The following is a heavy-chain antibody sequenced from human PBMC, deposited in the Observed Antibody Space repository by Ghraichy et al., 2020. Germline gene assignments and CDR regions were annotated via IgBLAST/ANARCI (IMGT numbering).Heavy chain of an antibody. CDR1: GYSFASNW. V-gene: IGHV5-51*01. CDR3: ATMRGYYYGLDV. Sequence: GESLNISCKASGYSFASNWVGWVRQMRGEDLQWMGIIYPDNFETRYSPSFQGQVTISADRSINTAYLQWSSLKTSDTAIYYCATMRGYYYGLDVWGQGTTVTVS. CDR2: IYPDNFET. J-gene: IGHJ6*02.